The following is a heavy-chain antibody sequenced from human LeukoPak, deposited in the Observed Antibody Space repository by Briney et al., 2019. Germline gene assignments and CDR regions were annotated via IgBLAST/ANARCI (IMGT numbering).Heavy chain of an antibody. CDR3: AKDWQWLVPFFGY. D-gene: IGHD6-19*01. CDR2: ISHNGSNK. CDR1: GFSFPDYD. V-gene: IGHV3-30*18. J-gene: IGHJ4*02. Sequence: GGSLRLSCAGSGFSFPDYDLHWVRQPPGKGLEWVAAISHNGSNKYYADSVKGRFTISRDNSKNTLYLQMNSLRAEDTAVYYCAKDWQWLVPFFGYWGQGTLVTVSS.